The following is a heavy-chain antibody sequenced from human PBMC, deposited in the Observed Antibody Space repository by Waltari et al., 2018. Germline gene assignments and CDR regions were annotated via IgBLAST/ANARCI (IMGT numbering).Heavy chain of an antibody. J-gene: IGHJ5*02. CDR3: ARYGLRGGWFDP. V-gene: IGHV1-2*02. CDR1: GYTFTGYW. D-gene: IGHD3-10*01. CDR2: INPNSGGT. Sequence: QVQLVQSGAEVKKPGASVKVSCKASGYTFTGYWMQWVRQAPGQGLEWMGWINPNSGGTNYPQKFQGRVTMTRETSISTAYMELSRLRSDDTAVYYCARYGLRGGWFDPWGQGTLVTVSS.